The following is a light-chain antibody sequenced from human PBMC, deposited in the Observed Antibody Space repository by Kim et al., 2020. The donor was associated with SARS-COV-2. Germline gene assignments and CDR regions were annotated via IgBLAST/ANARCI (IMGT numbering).Light chain of an antibody. CDR3: QQYNRWPT. Sequence: EVVMTQSPATLSVSPGERATLSCRASENVATNLAWYQAKPGQPPRLLIYFAVTRATGVPARFSGSGSGTDFTLTISSLHSEDFAVYYCQQYNRWPTFGGGTKLEL. J-gene: IGKJ4*01. CDR1: ENVATN. CDR2: FAV. V-gene: IGKV3-15*01.